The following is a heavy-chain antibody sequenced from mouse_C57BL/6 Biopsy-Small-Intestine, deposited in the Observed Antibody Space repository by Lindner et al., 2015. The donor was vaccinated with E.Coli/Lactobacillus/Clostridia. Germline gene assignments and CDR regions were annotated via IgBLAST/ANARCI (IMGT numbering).Heavy chain of an antibody. CDR1: DYTFTNYT. D-gene: IGHD2-12*01. CDR3: ARRNSPDY. CDR2: INPGGDYT. Sequence: VQLQESGAELARPGASVKMSCKASDYTFTNYTMHWVKQRPGQGLEWIGYINPGGDYTKYNQKFKDKATLTADKSSSTAYMQLSSLTSDDSAVYYCARRNSPDYWGQGTTLTVSS. V-gene: IGHV1-4*01. J-gene: IGHJ2*01.